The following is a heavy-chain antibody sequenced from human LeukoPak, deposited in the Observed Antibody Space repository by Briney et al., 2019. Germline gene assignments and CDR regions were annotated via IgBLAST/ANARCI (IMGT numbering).Heavy chain of an antibody. D-gene: IGHD4-11*01. CDR1: GFTFSSYS. CDR2: ISSSSSYI. Sequence: GGSLRLSCAASGFTFSSYSMNWVRQAPGKGLEWVSSISSSSSYIYYADSVKGRFTISRGNAKNSLYLQMNSLRAEDTAVYYCTKVRSGSSNWALQVFEYWGQGALVTVSS. J-gene: IGHJ4*02. CDR3: TKVRSGSSNWALQVFEY. V-gene: IGHV3-21*01.